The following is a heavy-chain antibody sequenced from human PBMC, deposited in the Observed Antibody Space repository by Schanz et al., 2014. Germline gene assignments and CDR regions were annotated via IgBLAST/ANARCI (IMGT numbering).Heavy chain of an antibody. J-gene: IGHJ4*02. CDR1: GFSLDIFA. CDR2: ISYDGSKK. V-gene: IGHV3-30*18. D-gene: IGHD6-13*01. Sequence: VQLVESGGGLVKPGGSLRLSCATSGFSLDIFAVSWVRQAPGKGLEWVGVISYDGSKKSYADSVKGRFTISSDNSKSTLYLQMSSLRAEDTAVYYCAKSQGSSFDSWGQGTLVTVSS. CDR3: AKSQGSSFDS.